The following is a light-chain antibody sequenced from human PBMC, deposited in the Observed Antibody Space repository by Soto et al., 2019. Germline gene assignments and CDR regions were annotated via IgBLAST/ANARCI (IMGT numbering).Light chain of an antibody. CDR2: AAS. CDR1: QSISRN. Sequence: EIVMTQSPATPSVSPGQRATPSCRASQSISRNLAWYQQKPGQAPRLLIYAASTRATGLPARFSGSGSGTEFTLTISSLQPDDFATYYCQQYNSYSITFGQGTRLEIK. CDR3: QQYNSYSIT. V-gene: IGKV3-15*01. J-gene: IGKJ5*01.